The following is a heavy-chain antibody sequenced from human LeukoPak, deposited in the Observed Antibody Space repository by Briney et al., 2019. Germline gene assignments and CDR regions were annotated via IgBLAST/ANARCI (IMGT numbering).Heavy chain of an antibody. CDR1: GFTFSNYW. Sequence: PGGSLRLSCAASGFTFSNYWIHWVRQAPGKGLVWVSRIDNAGSITTYADSVKGRFTISRNNAENTLYLQMNSLRVEDTAVYYCAKELYSYGSSYFDYWGQGTLVTVSS. D-gene: IGHD5-18*01. V-gene: IGHV3-74*03. J-gene: IGHJ4*02. CDR3: AKELYSYGSSYFDY. CDR2: IDNAGSIT.